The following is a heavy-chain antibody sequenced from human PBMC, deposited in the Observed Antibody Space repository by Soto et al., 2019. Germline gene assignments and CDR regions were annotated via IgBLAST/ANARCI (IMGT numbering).Heavy chain of an antibody. J-gene: IGHJ4*02. CDR1: GGTFSSYA. CDR3: ARSYCSGGSCYPSFDY. Sequence: QVQLVQSGAEVKKPGSSVKVSCKASGGTFSSYAISWVRQAPGQGLEWMGGIIPIFGTANYAQKFQGRVTITADKSTSTAYMELSSLRSEGTAVYYCARSYCSGGSCYPSFDYWGQGTLVTVSS. V-gene: IGHV1-69*06. D-gene: IGHD2-15*01. CDR2: IIPIFGTA.